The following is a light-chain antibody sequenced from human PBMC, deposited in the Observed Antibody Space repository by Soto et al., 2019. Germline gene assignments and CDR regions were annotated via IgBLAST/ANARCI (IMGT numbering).Light chain of an antibody. V-gene: IGLV2-14*01. Sequence: QSALTQPASVSGSPGQSITISCTGTSSDVGSYNYVSWYQQHPGKAPKLMIYEVSDRPSGISSRFSGSKSGNTASLTISGLKTQDEDDYYCSSYTSSSTLFGTRTKVTV. CDR3: SSYTSSSTL. J-gene: IGLJ1*01. CDR1: SSDVGSYNY. CDR2: EVS.